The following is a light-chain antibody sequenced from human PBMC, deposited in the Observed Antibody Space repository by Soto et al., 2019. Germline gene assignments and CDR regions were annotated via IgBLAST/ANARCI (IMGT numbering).Light chain of an antibody. J-gene: IGLJ2*01. CDR2: SNN. CDR3: AAWDDSLNVR. V-gene: IGLV1-44*01. CDR1: SSNIGSNT. Sequence: QSVLTQPPSASGTPGQRVTISCSGSSSNIGSNTVNWYQQLPGTAPKLLIYSNNQRPSGVPDRFSGSKSGTSASLAISGLQSEDEADYYCAAWDDSLNVRFGGWTKVTVL.